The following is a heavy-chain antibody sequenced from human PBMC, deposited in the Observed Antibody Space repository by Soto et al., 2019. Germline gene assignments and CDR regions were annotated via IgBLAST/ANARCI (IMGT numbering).Heavy chain of an antibody. CDR1: SGSISSYY. V-gene: IGHV4-59*01. CDR3: ARRGGYSGYDYSSSWYWYFDL. D-gene: IGHD5-12*01. Sequence: SETLSLTCTVSSGSISSYYWSWIRQPPGKGLEWIGYIYYSGSTNYNPSLKSRVTISVDTSKNQFSLKLSSVTAADTAVYYCARRGGYSGYDYSSSWYWYFDLWGRGTLVTVSS. CDR2: IYYSGST. J-gene: IGHJ2*01.